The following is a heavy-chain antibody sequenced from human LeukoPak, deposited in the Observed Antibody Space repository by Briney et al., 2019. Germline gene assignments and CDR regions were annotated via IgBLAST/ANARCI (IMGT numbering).Heavy chain of an antibody. CDR1: GFTFSSYG. D-gene: IGHD6-13*01. Sequence: GGSLRLSCTASGFTFSSYGMSWVRQAPGKGLEWVSSIHSSGGRTYYADSVKGRFTISRDNSKNTLYLQMNSLRAEDTAVYYCAKEGSYSSSSELYFDYWGQGTLVTVSS. CDR2: IHSSGGRT. CDR3: AKEGSYSSSSELYFDY. V-gene: IGHV3-23*01. J-gene: IGHJ4*02.